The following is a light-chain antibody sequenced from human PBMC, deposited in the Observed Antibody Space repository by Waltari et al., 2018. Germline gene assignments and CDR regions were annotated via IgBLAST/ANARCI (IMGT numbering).Light chain of an antibody. CDR1: ILSTYY. CDR2: GKN. J-gene: IGLJ2*01. CDR3: SSRELSGHVV. V-gene: IGLV3-19*01. Sequence: SSDLTQDPAFSVALGQTVMTPCPGDILSTYYATWCRQNSGQPPELVIYGKNNRPSGIPGRFSASSSGNTASLIITGAQAEDEADYYCSSRELSGHVVFGGGTRLTVI.